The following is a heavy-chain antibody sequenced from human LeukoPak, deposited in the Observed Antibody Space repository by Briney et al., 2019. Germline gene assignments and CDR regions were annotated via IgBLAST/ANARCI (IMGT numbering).Heavy chain of an antibody. CDR2: INHSGST. CDR1: GVSFSGYY. V-gene: IGHV4-34*01. J-gene: IGHJ4*02. D-gene: IGHD4-23*01. CDR3: ARGWLAETTVVTPYNY. Sequence: SSETLSLTCAVYGVSFSGYYWSWIRQPPGKGLEWIGEINHSGSTNYNPSLKSRVTISVDTSKNQFSLKLSSVTAADTAVYYCARGWLAETTVVTPYNYWGQGTLVTVSS.